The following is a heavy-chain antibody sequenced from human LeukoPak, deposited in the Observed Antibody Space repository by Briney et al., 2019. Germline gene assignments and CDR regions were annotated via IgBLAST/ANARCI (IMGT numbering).Heavy chain of an antibody. J-gene: IGHJ4*02. CDR2: ISAYNGNT. V-gene: IGHV1-18*01. CDR3: ARDSFYDFWSGGTGYYFDY. CDR1: GYTFTSYG. Sequence: ASVKVSCKASGYTFTSYGISWVRQAPGQGLEWMGWISAYNGNTNYAQKLQGRVTMTTDTSTSTAYMELSSLRSEDTAVYYCARDSFYDFWSGGTGYYFDYWGQGTLVTVSS. D-gene: IGHD3-3*01.